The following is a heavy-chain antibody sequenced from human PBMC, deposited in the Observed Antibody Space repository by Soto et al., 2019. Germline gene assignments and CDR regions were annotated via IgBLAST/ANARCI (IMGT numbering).Heavy chain of an antibody. V-gene: IGHV4-34*01. CDR2: INHSGST. D-gene: IGHD3-3*01. J-gene: IGHJ5*02. CDR3: ARATPYVTYYDFWSGYSWIWFDP. Sequence: SETLSLTXAVYGGSFSGYYWSWIRQPPGKGLEWIGEINHSGSTNYNPSLKSRVTISVDTSKNQFSLKLSSVTAADTAVYYCARATPYVTYYDFWSGYSWIWFDPWGQGTLVTVSS. CDR1: GGSFSGYY.